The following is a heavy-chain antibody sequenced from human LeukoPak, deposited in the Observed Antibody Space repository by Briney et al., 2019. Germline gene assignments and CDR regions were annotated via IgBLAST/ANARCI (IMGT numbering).Heavy chain of an antibody. J-gene: IGHJ4*02. CDR3: AKNYDYVWGSYRLGYYFDY. V-gene: IGHV3-23*01. CDR1: RFTFSSYA. CDR2: ISGSGGST. Sequence: GGSLRLSCAASRFTFSSYAMSWVRQAPGKGLEWVSGISGSGGSTYYADSVKGRFTISRDNSKNTLYMQMNSLRAEDTAVYYCAKNYDYVWGSYRLGYYFDYWGQGTLVTVSS. D-gene: IGHD3-16*02.